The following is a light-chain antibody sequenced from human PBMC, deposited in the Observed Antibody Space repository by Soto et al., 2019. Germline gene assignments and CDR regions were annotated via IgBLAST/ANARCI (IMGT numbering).Light chain of an antibody. CDR1: NSDVGGYNY. J-gene: IGLJ2*01. CDR3: SSYTSSSPAVV. CDR2: DVS. V-gene: IGLV2-14*01. Sequence: QSALTQPASVSGSPGQSITISCTGTNSDVGGYNYVSWYQQHPGKAPKLMIYDVSNRPSGVSNRFSGSKSGNTASLTISGLQAEDEADYYCSSYTSSSPAVVFGGGTKLTVL.